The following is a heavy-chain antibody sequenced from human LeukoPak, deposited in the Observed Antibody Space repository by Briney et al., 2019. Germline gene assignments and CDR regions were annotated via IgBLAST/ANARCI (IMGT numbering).Heavy chain of an antibody. V-gene: IGHV3-7*05. CDR3: ARSTVTTWDY. Sequence: GESLRLPCAASGFTFRSYWMTWVRQAPGKGLEWVANIKQDGSEEYYVNSVKGRFTISRDNAKNSLYLQMNSLRAEDTAVYYCARSTVTTWDYWGQGTLVTVSS. CDR1: GFTFRSYW. J-gene: IGHJ4*02. CDR2: IKQDGSEE. D-gene: IGHD4-17*01.